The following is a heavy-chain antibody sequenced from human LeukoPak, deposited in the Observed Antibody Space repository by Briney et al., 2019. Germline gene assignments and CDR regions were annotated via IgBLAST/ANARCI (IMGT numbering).Heavy chain of an antibody. Sequence: GASVKVSCKASGYTFTGYYMHWVRQAPGQGLEWMGWINPNSGGTNFAQSFQGRVTMTRDTSITTAYMELSRLRSDDTAVYYCARVGDGLNDAFDIWGQGTMVTVSS. CDR3: ARVGDGLNDAFDI. V-gene: IGHV1-2*02. J-gene: IGHJ3*02. CDR2: INPNSGGT. CDR1: GYTFTGYY. D-gene: IGHD5-24*01.